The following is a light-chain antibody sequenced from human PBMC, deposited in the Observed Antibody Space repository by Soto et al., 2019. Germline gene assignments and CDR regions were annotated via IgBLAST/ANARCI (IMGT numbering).Light chain of an antibody. J-gene: IGKJ4*01. CDR2: WAS. CDR3: QQYSAYPLT. CDR1: QNINGY. V-gene: IGKV1-5*03. Sequence: DIQLTQSPSTLSASVGDRVTITCRASQNINGYLAWYQQKPGKAPKLLIYWASSLISGVPSRFTGGESGTEFTLTISSLQPDGFATYYCQQYSAYPLTFGGGTKV.